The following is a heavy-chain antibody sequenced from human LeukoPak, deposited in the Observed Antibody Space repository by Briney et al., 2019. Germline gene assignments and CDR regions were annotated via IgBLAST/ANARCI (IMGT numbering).Heavy chain of an antibody. CDR1: GYSFTNYW. V-gene: IGHV5-51*01. J-gene: IGHJ4*02. CDR2: FYPGDFDT. CDR3: ARLHWVAPISGSLVQPIFDY. D-gene: IGHD5-12*01. Sequence: PGEALKISCKGSGYSFTNYWIAWVRQMPGKGLAWMGFFYPGDFDTRYSPSFQGQVTISADNSISTAYLQWSSLKASDTAMYYCARLHWVAPISGSLVQPIFDYWGQGTLVTVSS.